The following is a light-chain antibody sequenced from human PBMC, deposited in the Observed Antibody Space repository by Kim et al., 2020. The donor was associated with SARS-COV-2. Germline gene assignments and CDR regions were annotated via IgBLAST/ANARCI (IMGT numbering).Light chain of an antibody. Sequence: LGQTVRITCQGDSLRSYYASWYQQKPGPAPVLVIYGKNNRPSGIPDRFSGSSSGNTASLTITGAQAEDEADYYCNSRDSSGNHVVFGGGTQLTVL. CDR1: SLRSYY. V-gene: IGLV3-19*01. J-gene: IGLJ2*01. CDR2: GKN. CDR3: NSRDSSGNHVV.